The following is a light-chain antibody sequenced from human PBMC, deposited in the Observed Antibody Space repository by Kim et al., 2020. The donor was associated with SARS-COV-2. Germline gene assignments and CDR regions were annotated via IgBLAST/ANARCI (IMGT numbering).Light chain of an antibody. J-gene: IGLJ2*01. Sequence: ALGQTVGITCQGDSLRSYSASWYQQKPGQAPVLVMYAKNNRPSGIPDRFSGSSAGNTASLTITGAQAEDEADYYCKSRDTSGYLLVFGRGTQLTVL. CDR2: AKN. CDR3: KSRDTSGYLLV. V-gene: IGLV3-19*01. CDR1: SLRSYS.